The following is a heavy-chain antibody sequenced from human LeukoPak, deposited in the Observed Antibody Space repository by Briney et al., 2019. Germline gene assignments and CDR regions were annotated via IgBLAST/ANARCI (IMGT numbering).Heavy chain of an antibody. D-gene: IGHD3-16*01. CDR2: INSDGSTT. CDR1: GFTFSGYL. CDR3: ARDLIIWGASLLGAFDI. Sequence: GGSLRLSCAAPGFTFSGYLMHWGRQGPGEGRGCVSCINSDGSTTNYADSVNGRFTISRDNAKNTLYLQMNSLRAEDTAVYYCARDLIIWGASLLGAFDIWGQGTMVTVSS. V-gene: IGHV3-74*01. J-gene: IGHJ3*02.